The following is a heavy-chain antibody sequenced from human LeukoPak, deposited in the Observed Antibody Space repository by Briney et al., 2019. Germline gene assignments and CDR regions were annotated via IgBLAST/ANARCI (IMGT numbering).Heavy chain of an antibody. D-gene: IGHD3-3*01. J-gene: IGHJ4*02. CDR1: GLTSTKYW. CDR3: ARDRPFWN. V-gene: IGHV3-74*01. Sequence: SGGSLRLSCAASGLTSTKYWMHWVRHVPGKGLVWVSRIKLDENTAYYADFVKGRFTISRDDAKTTVYLQMNSLRAEDSAVYYCARDRPFWNWGQGTLVTVSS. CDR2: IKLDENTA.